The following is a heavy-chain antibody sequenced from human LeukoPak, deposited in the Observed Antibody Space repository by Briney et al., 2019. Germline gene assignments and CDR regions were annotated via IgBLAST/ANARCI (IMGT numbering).Heavy chain of an antibody. CDR1: GFTFSSYE. Sequence: GGSLRLSCAASGFTFSSYEMNWVRQAPGKGLEWVSYISSSGSTIYYADSVKGRFTISRDNGKNSLYLQMNSLRAEDTAVYYCARDPFTYYDILTGYSPHSFDYWGQGTLVTVSS. J-gene: IGHJ4*02. CDR3: ARDPFTYYDILTGYSPHSFDY. V-gene: IGHV3-48*03. D-gene: IGHD3-9*01. CDR2: ISSSGSTI.